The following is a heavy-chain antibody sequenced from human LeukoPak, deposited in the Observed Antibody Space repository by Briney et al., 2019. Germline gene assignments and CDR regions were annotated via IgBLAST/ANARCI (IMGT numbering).Heavy chain of an antibody. Sequence: SETLSLTCTVSGGSISNYYWSWIRQPAGKGLEWIGRIYSDGRTNYDLSLSSRLAMSVDTSKNQFSLKLSSVTATDTAVYYCARDLSSRGVISLDYWGQGTLVTVSS. CDR2: IYSDGRT. CDR3: ARDLSSRGVISLDY. J-gene: IGHJ4*02. CDR1: GGSISNYY. D-gene: IGHD3-10*01. V-gene: IGHV4-4*07.